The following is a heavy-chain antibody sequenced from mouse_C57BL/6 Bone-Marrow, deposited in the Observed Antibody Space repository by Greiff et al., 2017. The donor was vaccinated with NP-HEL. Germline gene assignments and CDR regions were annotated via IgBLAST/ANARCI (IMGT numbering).Heavy chain of an antibody. CDR3: ARAATVAPDY. D-gene: IGHD1-1*01. V-gene: IGHV5-4*01. CDR1: GFTFSSYA. Sequence: EVQLVESGGGLVKPGGSLKLSCAASGFTFSSYAMSWVRQTPEKRLEWVATISDGGSYTYYPDNVKGRFTISRDNAKNNLYLQMSHLESEDTAMYYCARAATVAPDYWGQGTTLTVSS. CDR2: ISDGGSYT. J-gene: IGHJ2*01.